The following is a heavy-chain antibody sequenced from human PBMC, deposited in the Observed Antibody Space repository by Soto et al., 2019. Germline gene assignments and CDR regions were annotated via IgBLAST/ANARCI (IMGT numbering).Heavy chain of an antibody. J-gene: IGHJ4*02. CDR1: GFTFSSYW. D-gene: IGHD6-13*01. Sequence: PGGSLRLSCAASGFTFSSYWMSWVRQAPGKGLEWVANIKQDGSDKYYVDSVKGRFTISRDNAKNSLYLQMNSLRAEDTAVYYCARDPRMFVAAASHCWGQGTLVTVSS. V-gene: IGHV3-7*05. CDR2: IKQDGSDK. CDR3: ARDPRMFVAAASHC.